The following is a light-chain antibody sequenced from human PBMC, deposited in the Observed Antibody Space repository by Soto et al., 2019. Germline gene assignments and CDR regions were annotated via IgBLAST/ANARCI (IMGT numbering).Light chain of an antibody. Sequence: QSMLRQPPTVSGAPGHRVTISCTGSSSNIGAGYDVHWYQQLPGTAPKLLIYGNGNRPSGVPDRFSGSKSGTSASLAITGLQAEDEADYHCQSYDSSLRGSEVFGTGTKVTVL. V-gene: IGLV1-40*01. CDR2: GNG. CDR3: QSYDSSLRGSEV. CDR1: SSNIGAGYD. J-gene: IGLJ1*01.